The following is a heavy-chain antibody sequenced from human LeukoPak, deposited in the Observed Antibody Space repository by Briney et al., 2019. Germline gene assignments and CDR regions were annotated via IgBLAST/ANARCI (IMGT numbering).Heavy chain of an antibody. CDR2: ITHSGGN. V-gene: IGHV4-59*01. CDR1: GGSLNN. J-gene: IGHJ4*02. CDR3: ARGRISNWGFEGTLFDA. Sequence: SETLSLTSTVSGGSLNNWSWIRQPPGKGLEWIGFITHSGGNVFDSSLGGRVTISVDTSKNQSSLRLTSMTAAYTAVYFCARGRISNWGFEGTLFDACGEGVLVSVSS. D-gene: IGHD7-27*01.